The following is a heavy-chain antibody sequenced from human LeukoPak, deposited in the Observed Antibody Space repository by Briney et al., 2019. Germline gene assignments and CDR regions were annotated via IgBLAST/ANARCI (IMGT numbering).Heavy chain of an antibody. CDR1: GFTFSSYA. CDR2: ISYDGSNK. D-gene: IGHD3-22*01. J-gene: IGHJ5*02. CDR3: AKEVTMIVVPPSWFDP. V-gene: IGHV3-30-3*01. Sequence: GGSLRLSCAASGFTFSSYAMHWVRQAPGKGLEWVAVISYDGSNKYYADSVKGRFTISRDNSKNTLYLQMNSLRAEDTAVYYCAKEVTMIVVPPSWFDPWGQGTLVTVSS.